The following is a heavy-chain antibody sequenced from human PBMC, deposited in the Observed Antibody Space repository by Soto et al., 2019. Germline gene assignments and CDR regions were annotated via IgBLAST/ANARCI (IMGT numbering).Heavy chain of an antibody. CDR1: GGSISSYY. V-gene: IGHV4-59*08. D-gene: IGHD3-22*01. Sequence: SETLSLTCTVSGGSISSYYWSWFRQPPGKGLEWIGYTYYSGSTSYNPSLKSRVTISVDTSMNQFSLTLTSVTAADTAVYYCARMNYYDTSGNSLDYWDQGMMVTVSS. CDR2: TYYSGST. J-gene: IGHJ4*01. CDR3: ARMNYYDTSGNSLDY.